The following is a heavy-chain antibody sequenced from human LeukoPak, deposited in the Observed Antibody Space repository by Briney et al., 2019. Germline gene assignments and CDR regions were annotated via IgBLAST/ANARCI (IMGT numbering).Heavy chain of an antibody. CDR1: GYSFTSYW. Sequence: GESLKISCKASGYSFTSYWIGWVRQMPGKGLEWMGIIYPGGSDTRYSPSFQGQVTISADKSISTAYLQWSSLKASDTAMYYCARRETGRGTGFDYWGQGTLVTVSS. D-gene: IGHD3-9*01. J-gene: IGHJ4*02. V-gene: IGHV5-51*01. CDR3: ARRETGRGTGFDY. CDR2: IYPGGSDT.